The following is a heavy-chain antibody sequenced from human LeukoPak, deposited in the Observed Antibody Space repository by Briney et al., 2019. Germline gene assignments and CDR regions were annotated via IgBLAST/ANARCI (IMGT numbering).Heavy chain of an antibody. CDR1: GGSLSGYY. Sequence: SETLSLTCAVNGGSLSGYYWSWIRQPPGKGLEWIGEINHSGSTNYNPSLKSRVTMSVDTSKNQFSLKLSSVTAADTAVYHCARDYGYCSSTSCSAEWFDPWGQGTLVTVSS. CDR3: ARDYGYCSSTSCSAEWFDP. J-gene: IGHJ5*02. V-gene: IGHV4-34*01. CDR2: INHSGST. D-gene: IGHD2-2*03.